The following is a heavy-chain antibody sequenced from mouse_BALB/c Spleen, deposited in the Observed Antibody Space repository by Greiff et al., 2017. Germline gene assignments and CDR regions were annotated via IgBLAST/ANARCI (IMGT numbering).Heavy chain of an antibody. CDR3: ARGRYDYAMDY. V-gene: IGHV5-4*02. D-gene: IGHD2-14*01. Sequence: EVHLVESGGGLVKPGGSLKLSCAASGFTFSDYYMYWVRQTPEKRLEWVATISDGGSYTYYPDSVKGRFTISRDNAKNNLYLQMSSLKSEDTAMYYCARGRYDYAMDYWGQGTSVTVSS. CDR2: ISDGGSYT. CDR1: GFTFSDYY. J-gene: IGHJ4*01.